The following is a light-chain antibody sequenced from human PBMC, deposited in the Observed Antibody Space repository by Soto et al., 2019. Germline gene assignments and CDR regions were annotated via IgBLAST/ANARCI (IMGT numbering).Light chain of an antibody. V-gene: IGLV2-23*01. J-gene: IGLJ3*02. CDR2: LGT. CDR1: SDVGSYNL. Sequence: QSALTQPASVSGSPGQSITISCTGTSDVGSYNLVSWYQQHPGKAPKLIIYLGTKRPSGGSDRFSGSDSGNTASLTISGLQAEDEADYYCCSYAGRRVFGGGTKVTVL. CDR3: CSYAGRRV.